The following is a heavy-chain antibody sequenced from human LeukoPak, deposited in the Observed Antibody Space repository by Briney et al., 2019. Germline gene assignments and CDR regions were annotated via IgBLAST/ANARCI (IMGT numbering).Heavy chain of an antibody. CDR3: ARKGRIYGDYDY. Sequence: ASVMVSCKASGYTFPDYYIHWVRQAPGQGLEWIGFINPNSGGTHYAQNFQGRVTVTRDTSISTVYLEMIRLRSDDTAVYYCARKGRIYGDYDYWGRGTLVTVSS. D-gene: IGHD4-17*01. V-gene: IGHV1-2*02. J-gene: IGHJ4*02. CDR1: GYTFPDYY. CDR2: INPNSGGT.